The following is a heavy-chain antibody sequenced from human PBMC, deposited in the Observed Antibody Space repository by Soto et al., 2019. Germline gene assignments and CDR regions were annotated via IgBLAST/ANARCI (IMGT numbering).Heavy chain of an antibody. CDR3: AKDFGAWSDS. Sequence: GSLRLSCAASGFAFSTYGMHWVRQAPGKGLEWVALISYDGGDFYYADSVKGRFTISRDNSKHTLSLQMDSLRVEDTAVYYCAKDFGAWSDSWGQGTLVTVSS. CDR2: ISYDGGDF. D-gene: IGHD3-10*01. J-gene: IGHJ5*01. V-gene: IGHV3-30*18. CDR1: GFAFSTYG.